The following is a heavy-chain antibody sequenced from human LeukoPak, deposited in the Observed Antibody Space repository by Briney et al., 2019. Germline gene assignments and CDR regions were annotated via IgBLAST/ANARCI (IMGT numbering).Heavy chain of an antibody. CDR2: ISDSGGST. Sequence: PGGSLRPSCAASGFTFTNYDMSWVRQAPGKGLEWVSSISDSGGSTYYADSVKGRFTISRDNSKNTLYLQMTNLRAADTAVYYCAKDLSRSVAADWFGPWDQGSLVTVSS. V-gene: IGHV3-23*01. CDR3: AKDLSRSVAADWFGP. CDR1: GFTFTNYD. J-gene: IGHJ5*02. D-gene: IGHD6-19*01.